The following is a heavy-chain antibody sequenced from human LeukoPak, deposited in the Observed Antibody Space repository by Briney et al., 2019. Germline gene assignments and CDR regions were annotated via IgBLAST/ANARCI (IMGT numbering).Heavy chain of an antibody. CDR3: ARGGTYRSYWYFDL. J-gene: IGHJ2*01. CDR1: GFTFSSYR. Sequence: GGSLRLSCAASGFTFSSYRMHWVRQAPGKGLVWVSRINSDGSSTSYADSVKGRFTISRDNAKNTLYLQMNSLRAEDTAVYYCARGGTYRSYWYFDLWGRGTLVTVSS. CDR2: INSDGSST. V-gene: IGHV3-74*01. D-gene: IGHD3-16*02.